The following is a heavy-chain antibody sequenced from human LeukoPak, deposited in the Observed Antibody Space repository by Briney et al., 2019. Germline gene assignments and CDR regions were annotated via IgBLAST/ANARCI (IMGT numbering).Heavy chain of an antibody. V-gene: IGHV1-18*01. CDR3: ARAIRNQLLSDF. Sequence: ASVKVSCKASGYTFTSYGISWVRQAPGQGLEWMGWISAYNGNTNYAQKLRGRVTMTADSSISTAYMELTSLISEDTAVYYCARAIRNQLLSDFWGPGGLVTVSS. D-gene: IGHD2-2*01. CDR2: ISAYNGNT. J-gene: IGHJ4*02. CDR1: GYTFTSYG.